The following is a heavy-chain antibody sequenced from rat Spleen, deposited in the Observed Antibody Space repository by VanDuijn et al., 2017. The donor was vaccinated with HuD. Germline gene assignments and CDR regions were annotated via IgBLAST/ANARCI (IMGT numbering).Heavy chain of an antibody. D-gene: IGHD3-1*01. CDR1: GFSLISNG. Sequence: QVQLKESGPGLVQPSQTLSLTCTVSGFSLISNGVHWIRQPPGEGLEWMGGIWGDGSTDYNSALTSRLSINRDTSKSQVFLKMNSQQTEDTGTYYCTTHPRYWCQGVMVTVSS. J-gene: IGHJ2*01. CDR2: IWGDGST. CDR3: TTHPRY. V-gene: IGHV2-1*01.